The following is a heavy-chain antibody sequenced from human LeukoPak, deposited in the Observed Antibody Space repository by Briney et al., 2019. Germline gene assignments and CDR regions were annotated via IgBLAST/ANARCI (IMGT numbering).Heavy chain of an antibody. V-gene: IGHV3-7*04. CDR2: IKQDGSEK. D-gene: IGHD6-13*01. CDR3: ARVRGYSSSHY. CDR1: GFTFSSYW. J-gene: IGHJ4*02. Sequence: GGSLRLFCAASGFTFSSYWMSWVRQAPGKGLEWVANIKQDGSEKYYVDSVKGRFTISRDNAKNSLYLQMNSLRAEDTAVYYCARVRGYSSSHYWGQGTLVTVSS.